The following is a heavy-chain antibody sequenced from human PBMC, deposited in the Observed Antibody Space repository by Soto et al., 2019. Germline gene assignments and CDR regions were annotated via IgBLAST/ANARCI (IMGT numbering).Heavy chain of an antibody. J-gene: IGHJ4*02. CDR3: ARYSGCHWHYLDF. CDR1: GYSFASHW. D-gene: IGHD1-26*01. CDR2: IYPGDSDT. V-gene: IGHV5-51*01. Sequence: PGESLKISCKGSGYSFASHWVAWVRQMPEKGLEWIGTIYPGDSDTKYSSAFRGHVTISADTSVSTAYLQWRSLEATDSAIYYCARYSGCHWHYLDFWGQGTLVTVSS.